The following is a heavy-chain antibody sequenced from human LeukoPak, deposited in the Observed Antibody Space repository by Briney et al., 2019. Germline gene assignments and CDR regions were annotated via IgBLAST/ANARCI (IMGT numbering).Heavy chain of an antibody. CDR3: TTFITYYYDSSGYLG. CDR1: GFIFRNAW. CDR2: IKSKTDGGTT. D-gene: IGHD3-22*01. J-gene: IGHJ4*02. V-gene: IGHV3-15*01. Sequence: GSLRLSCAASGFIFRNAWMSWVRQAPGKGLEWVGRIKSKTDGGTTDSAAPVKGRFTISRDDSKNTLYLQMNSLKTEDTAVYYCTTFITYYYDSSGYLGWGQGTLVTVSS.